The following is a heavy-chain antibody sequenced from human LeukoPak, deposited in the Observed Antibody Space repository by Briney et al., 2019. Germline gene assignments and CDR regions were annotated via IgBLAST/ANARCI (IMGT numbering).Heavy chain of an antibody. V-gene: IGHV3-30*03. D-gene: IGHD6-13*01. CDR2: ISYDGSNK. CDR3: ARDRIRIAAAGTGYFQH. Sequence: GGSLRLSCAASGFTFSSYGMHWVRQAPGKGLEWVAVISYDGSNKYYADSVKGRFTISRDNSKNTLYLQMNSLRAEDTAVYYCARDRIRIAAAGTGYFQHWGQGTLVTVSS. J-gene: IGHJ1*01. CDR1: GFTFSSYG.